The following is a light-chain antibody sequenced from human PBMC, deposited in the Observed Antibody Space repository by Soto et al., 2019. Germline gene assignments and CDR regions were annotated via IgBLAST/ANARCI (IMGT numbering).Light chain of an antibody. Sequence: QSALTQPRSVSGSPGHSVTISCTGTSSDVGNYNFVSWYQHHPGKAPKLMIYDVDKRPSGVPDRFSGSKSGNTASLTISGLQAEDEADYYCCSYAGSYPFVFGTGTKVTVL. CDR3: CSYAGSYPFV. CDR1: SSDVGNYNF. J-gene: IGLJ1*01. CDR2: DVD. V-gene: IGLV2-11*01.